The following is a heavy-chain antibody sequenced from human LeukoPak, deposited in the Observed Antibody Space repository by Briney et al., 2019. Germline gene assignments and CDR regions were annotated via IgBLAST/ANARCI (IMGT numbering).Heavy chain of an antibody. D-gene: IGHD1-26*01. V-gene: IGHV1-8*01. Sequence: ASVKVSCKASVYTFTSYDINWVRQATGEGVEWMGWINLNSGDAGYAQNFPGTLPMTRDPSTNPAYMALSTLRSEDTAFYYCPSATGSIDYWGQGTLVTVSS. CDR2: INLNSGDA. J-gene: IGHJ4*02. CDR1: VYTFTSYD. CDR3: PSATGSIDY.